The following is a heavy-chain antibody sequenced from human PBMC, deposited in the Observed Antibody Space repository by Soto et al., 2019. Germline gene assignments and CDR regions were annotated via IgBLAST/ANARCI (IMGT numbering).Heavy chain of an antibody. Sequence: PSETLSLTCTVSGASIGTYYWSWIWQPPGKGLEWIGYVYYNGNTNYNPSLMSRITISVDTSKNQFSLNLTSVTAADTAVYYCARGILAAADYYFDYWGQGTLVTVYS. CDR1: GASIGTYY. CDR3: ARGILAAADYYFDY. J-gene: IGHJ4*02. D-gene: IGHD6-13*01. V-gene: IGHV4-59*01. CDR2: VYYNGNT.